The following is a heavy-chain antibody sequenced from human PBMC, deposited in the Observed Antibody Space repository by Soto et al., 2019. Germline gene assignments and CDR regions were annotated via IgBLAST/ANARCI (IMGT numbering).Heavy chain of an antibody. Sequence: TCTVSGGSISSYYWSWIRQPPGKGLEWIGFIHYSGSTNYNPSLKGRVTMSVDTSKTQFSLNLTSVTAADTAVYYCARVHSSSYYYGLAVWGQGIPVTVSS. D-gene: IGHD6-6*01. CDR1: GGSISSYY. CDR2: IHYSGST. J-gene: IGHJ6*02. V-gene: IGHV4-59*01. CDR3: ARVHSSSYYYGLAV.